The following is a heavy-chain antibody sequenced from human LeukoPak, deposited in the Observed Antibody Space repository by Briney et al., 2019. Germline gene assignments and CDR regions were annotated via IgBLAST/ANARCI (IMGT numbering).Heavy chain of an antibody. Sequence: PSETLSLTCTVSGGSISSGDWYWSWIRQPPGKGLEWIGYIYYSGSTYYNPSLKSRVTISVDTSKNQFSLKLSSVTAADTAVYYCARGYYCSSTSCYSDWGQGTLVTVSS. D-gene: IGHD2-2*02. V-gene: IGHV4-30-4*08. CDR3: ARGYYCSSTSCYSD. CDR2: IYYSGST. CDR1: GGSISSGDWY. J-gene: IGHJ4*02.